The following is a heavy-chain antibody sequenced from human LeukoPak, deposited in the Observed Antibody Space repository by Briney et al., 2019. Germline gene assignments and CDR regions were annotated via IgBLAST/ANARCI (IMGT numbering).Heavy chain of an antibody. J-gene: IGHJ6*03. CDR3: AKGSNYYYMDV. D-gene: IGHD2-8*01. Sequence: GGSLRLSCAASGFTFSNYWMHWVRQAPGKGLVWVSRINSDARSTSYADSVKGRFTISRDNSKNTLYLQMNSLRAEDTAVYYCAKGSNYYYMDVWGKGTTVTISS. V-gene: IGHV3-74*01. CDR1: GFTFSNYW. CDR2: INSDARST.